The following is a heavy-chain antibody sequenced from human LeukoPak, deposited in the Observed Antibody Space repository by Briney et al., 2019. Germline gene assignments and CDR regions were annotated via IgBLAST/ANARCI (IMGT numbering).Heavy chain of an antibody. CDR1: GGSIGAYY. CDR2: IYHTGIT. CDR3: ASRYSSSWYFY. Sequence: SETLSLTCTVSGGSIGAYYWSWIRQPPGKGLEWIGYIYHTGITNYNPSLKSRVTISVDTSKNQVSLKLGSVTAADTAVYYCASRYSSSWYFYWGQGTLVTVSS. D-gene: IGHD6-13*01. V-gene: IGHV4-59*12. J-gene: IGHJ4*02.